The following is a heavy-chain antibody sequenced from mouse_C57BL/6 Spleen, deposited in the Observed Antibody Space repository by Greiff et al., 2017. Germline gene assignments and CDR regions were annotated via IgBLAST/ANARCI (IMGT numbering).Heavy chain of an antibody. D-gene: IGHD1-1*01. J-gene: IGHJ1*03. V-gene: IGHV5-15*01. Sequence: EVMLVESGGGLVQPGGSLKLSCAASGFTFSDYGMAWVRQAPRKGPEWVAFISNLAYSIYYADTVTGRFTISRENAKNTLYLEMSSLSSEDTAMYYCARTAIITTVGGYFDVWGTGTTVTVSS. CDR2: ISNLAYSI. CDR3: ARTAIITTVGGYFDV. CDR1: GFTFSDYG.